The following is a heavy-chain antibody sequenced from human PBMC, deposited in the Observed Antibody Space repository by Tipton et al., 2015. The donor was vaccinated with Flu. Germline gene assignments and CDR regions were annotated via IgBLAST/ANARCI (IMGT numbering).Heavy chain of an antibody. J-gene: IGHJ4*02. CDR1: GFTFSSYA. CDR2: ISYDGSNK. D-gene: IGHD4-17*01. V-gene: IGHV3-30-3*01. CDR3: ARDSGDYGDYGDY. Sequence: SLRLSCAASGFTFSSYAMHWVRQAPGKGLEWVAVISYDGSNKYYADSVKGRFTISRDNSKNTLYLQMNSLRAEDTAVYYCARDSGDYGDYGDYWGQGTLVTVSS.